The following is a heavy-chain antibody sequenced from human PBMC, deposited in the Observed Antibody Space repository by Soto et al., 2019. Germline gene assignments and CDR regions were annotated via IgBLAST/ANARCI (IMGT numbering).Heavy chain of an antibody. D-gene: IGHD6-19*01. CDR3: ARPKSSGWRGGFDY. J-gene: IGHJ4*02. CDR1: GGSISSSSYY. CDR2: VFYSGST. Sequence: SETLSLTCTVSGGSISSSSYYWGWIRQPPGKGLEWIGSVFYSGSTYYNPSLKSRVTISVDTSKNQFSLQLSSVTAADTAVFYCARPKSSGWRGGFDYWGQGTLVTVSS. V-gene: IGHV4-39*01.